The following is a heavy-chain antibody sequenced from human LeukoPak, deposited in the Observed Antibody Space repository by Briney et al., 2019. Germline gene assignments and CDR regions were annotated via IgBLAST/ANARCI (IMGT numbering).Heavy chain of an antibody. D-gene: IGHD4-17*01. Sequence: GGSLRLYCAASGFTFSSYSMNWVRQAPGKGLECVSSISSSGSYISYADSVKGRFTISRDNAKNSLYLQMSSLRAEDTAVYYCAREVDYVFDFRGQGTLVTVSS. V-gene: IGHV3-21*01. CDR3: AREVDYVFDF. CDR2: ISSSGSYI. J-gene: IGHJ4*02. CDR1: GFTFSSYS.